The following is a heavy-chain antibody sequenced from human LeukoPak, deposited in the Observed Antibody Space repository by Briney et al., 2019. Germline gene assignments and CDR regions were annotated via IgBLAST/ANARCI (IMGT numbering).Heavy chain of an antibody. D-gene: IGHD3-10*01. CDR1: GHTFNNYW. Sequence: GESLKTSRKGSGHTFNNYWIGWVRQMPGKGLEWVGIIYPGDSDTRYSLSFQGQVTIPADKSISTAYLQWSSLKASDTAMYYCAGSTYYYGSGSYHWFDPWGQGTLVTVSS. V-gene: IGHV5-51*01. CDR2: IYPGDSDT. J-gene: IGHJ5*02. CDR3: AGSTYYYGSGSYHWFDP.